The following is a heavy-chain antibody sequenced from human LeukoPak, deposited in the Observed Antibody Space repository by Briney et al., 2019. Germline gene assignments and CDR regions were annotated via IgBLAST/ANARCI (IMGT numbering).Heavy chain of an antibody. J-gene: IGHJ4*02. CDR3: ARDSANGSNWCFDY. D-gene: IGHD5-24*01. CDR1: GDSISSSNW. V-gene: IGHV4-4*02. Sequence: PSGTLSLTCAVSGDSISSSNWWNWVRQPPGKGLEWIGEISHSGTTLYNPSLKSRVTISIDKSKNQFSLNLNSVTAADTAVYYCARDSANGSNWCFDYWGQGTLVTVSS. CDR2: ISHSGTT.